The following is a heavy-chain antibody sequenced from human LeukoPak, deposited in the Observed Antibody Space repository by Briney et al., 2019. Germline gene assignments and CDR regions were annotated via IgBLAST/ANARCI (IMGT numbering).Heavy chain of an antibody. CDR3: AKGWDSSGYWGDAFDI. CDR2: ISGSGGTT. D-gene: IGHD3-22*01. Sequence: GGSLRLSCAASGFTFSSCAMSWVRQPPGRGLEWVSAISGSGGTTYYADSVKGRFTISRDNSKSTLYLQMNRLRAEDTAVYYCAKGWDSSGYWGDAFDISGQGTMVTVSS. CDR1: GFTFSSCA. J-gene: IGHJ3*02. V-gene: IGHV3-23*01.